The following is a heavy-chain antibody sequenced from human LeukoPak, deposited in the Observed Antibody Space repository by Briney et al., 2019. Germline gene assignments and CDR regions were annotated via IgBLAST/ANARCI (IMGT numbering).Heavy chain of an antibody. CDR3: ARGAYGSGTPSSY. CDR1: GYTFTAYY. CDR2: INTNTGNP. D-gene: IGHD3-10*01. J-gene: IGHJ4*02. Sequence: ASVKVSCKVSGYTFTAYYLHWVRQAPGQGLEWMGWINTNTGNPTYAQGFTGRFVFSLDTSVSTAYLQISSLKAEDTAVYYCARGAYGSGTPSSYWGQGTLVTVSS. V-gene: IGHV7-4-1*02.